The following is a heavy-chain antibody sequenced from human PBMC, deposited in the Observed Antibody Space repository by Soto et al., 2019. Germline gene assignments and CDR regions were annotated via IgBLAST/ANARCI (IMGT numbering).Heavy chain of an antibody. D-gene: IGHD3-16*01. CDR1: GFTFTSYA. Sequence: GGSLRLSCAVSGFTFTSYAMTWVRQAPGKGLEWVSAISGSGGSEFYADSVKGRFTISRDNSKNTLYLQMKSLRAEDTALYYCAKGDTKMITDYYDMEVWGQGTTVTVS. V-gene: IGHV3-23*01. J-gene: IGHJ6*02. CDR2: ISGSGGSE. CDR3: AKGDTKMITDYYDMEV.